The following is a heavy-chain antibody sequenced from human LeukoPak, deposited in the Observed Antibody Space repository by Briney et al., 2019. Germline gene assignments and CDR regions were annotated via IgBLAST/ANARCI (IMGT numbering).Heavy chain of an antibody. V-gene: IGHV3-23*01. Sequence: PGGSLRLSCAASGFTFSSYAMSWVRQAPGKGLEWVSAISGSGGSTYYADSVKGRFTISRDNSKNTLYLQMNSLRAEDTAVYYCAKDGYDFWSGYYFDYWGQGTLVTVSS. CDR3: AKDGYDFWSGYYFDY. CDR1: GFTFSSYA. D-gene: IGHD3-3*01. CDR2: ISGSGGST. J-gene: IGHJ4*02.